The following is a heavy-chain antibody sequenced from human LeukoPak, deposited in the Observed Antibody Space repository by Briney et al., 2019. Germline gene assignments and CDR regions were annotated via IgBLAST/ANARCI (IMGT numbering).Heavy chain of an antibody. J-gene: IGHJ5*02. CDR1: GYTFTSYD. CDR3: ARADSKTKDSFDP. D-gene: IGHD3-22*01. V-gene: IGHV1-8*01. Sequence: ASVKVSCKASGYTFTSYDINWVRQATGQGLEWMGWVNPNSGNTGYAQKFQGRVTMTRSTSISTAYMEPSSLRSEDTAVYYCARADSKTKDSFDPWGQGTLVTVSS. CDR2: VNPNSGNT.